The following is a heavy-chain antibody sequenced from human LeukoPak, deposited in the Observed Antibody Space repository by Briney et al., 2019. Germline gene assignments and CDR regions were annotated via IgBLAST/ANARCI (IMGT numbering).Heavy chain of an antibody. Sequence: ASVKVSCKGSGYTFTDYYIHWVRQVPGQGLELIGWVKPDSGASNFAQTFQGRVTMTRDTSITTAYMELSSLTSDDTAIYYCATKRVGHYFGFDPWGQGTLVTVSS. CDR3: ATKRVGHYFGFDP. CDR1: GYTFTDYY. J-gene: IGHJ5*02. V-gene: IGHV1-2*02. D-gene: IGHD2/OR15-2a*01. CDR2: VKPDSGAS.